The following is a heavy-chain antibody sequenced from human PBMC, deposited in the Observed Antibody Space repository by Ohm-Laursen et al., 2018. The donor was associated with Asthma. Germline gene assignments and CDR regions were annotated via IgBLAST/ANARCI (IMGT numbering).Heavy chain of an antibody. CDR3: ATFNWGSRGFDF. D-gene: IGHD7-27*01. Sequence: SLRLSCTASGFSFSSHGMHWVRQAPGQGLEWLSCISAGGDTTYYADSVKGRFTISRDNSKNTLYLQMNSLRAADTAVYYCATFNWGSRGFDFWGQGALVTVSS. CDR1: GFSFSSHG. J-gene: IGHJ4*02. CDR2: ISAGGDTT. V-gene: IGHV3-23*01.